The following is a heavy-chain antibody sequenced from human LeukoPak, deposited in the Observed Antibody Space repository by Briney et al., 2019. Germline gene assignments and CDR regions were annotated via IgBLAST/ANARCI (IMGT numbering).Heavy chain of an antibody. CDR1: GFTLSSYT. CDR2: ITGSSSTI. J-gene: IGHJ4*02. V-gene: IGHV3-48*02. Sequence: PGGSLRLSCAASGFTLSSYTMSWVRQAPGKGLEWLSYITGSSSTIYYADSVKGRCTISRDNARNSLYLQMNSLRDEDTAVYYCVRDSSLDYWGQGTLVTVSS. CDR3: VRDSSLDY.